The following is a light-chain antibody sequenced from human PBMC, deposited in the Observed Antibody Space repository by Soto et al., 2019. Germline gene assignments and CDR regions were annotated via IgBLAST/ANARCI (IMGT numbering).Light chain of an antibody. Sequence: QLVLTQSPSASASLGASVKLTCTLTSGHSSYAIAWHQQQPQKGPRYLMKVNSDGSHSKGDGIPDRFSGSSLGTERYLVISSLQSEDEAVHYCQTWDTAIGVFGGGTNLTVL. CDR3: QTWDTAIGV. J-gene: IGLJ3*02. CDR2: VNSDGSH. CDR1: SGHSSYA. V-gene: IGLV4-69*01.